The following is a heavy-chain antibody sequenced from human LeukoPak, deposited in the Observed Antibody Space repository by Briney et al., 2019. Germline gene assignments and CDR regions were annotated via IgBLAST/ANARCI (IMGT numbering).Heavy chain of an antibody. CDR2: ISYDGSNK. Sequence: PGSSLRLSCAASGFTFSSYAMHWVRQAPGKGLEWVTVISYDGSNKYYADSVKGRFTISRDNSKNTLYLQMNSLRAEDTAVYYCARRDSSSWYEDAFDIWGQGTMVTVSS. CDR1: GFTFSSYA. V-gene: IGHV3-30-3*01. D-gene: IGHD6-13*01. CDR3: ARRDSSSWYEDAFDI. J-gene: IGHJ3*02.